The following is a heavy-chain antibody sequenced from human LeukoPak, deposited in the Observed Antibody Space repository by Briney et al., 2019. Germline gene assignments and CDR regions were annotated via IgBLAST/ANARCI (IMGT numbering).Heavy chain of an antibody. CDR1: GYTFTSYG. CDR2: ISAYSGNT. D-gene: IGHD6-19*01. CDR3: AKDQSFSGWYVEWPDY. Sequence: ASVKVSCKASGYTFTSYGISWVRQAPGQGLEWMGWISAYSGNTNYAQKLQGRVTMTTDTSTSTAYMELRSLRSDDTAVYYCAKDQSFSGWYVEWPDYWGQGTLVTVSS. J-gene: IGHJ4*02. V-gene: IGHV1-18*01.